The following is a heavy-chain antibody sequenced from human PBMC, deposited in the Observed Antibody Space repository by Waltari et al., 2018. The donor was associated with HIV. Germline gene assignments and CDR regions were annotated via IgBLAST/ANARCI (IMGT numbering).Heavy chain of an antibody. CDR1: GFTFSNFA. CDR3: ARGYSSSRWIPLYH. J-gene: IGHJ4*02. CDR2: FWSDGVEI. Sequence: QVQLVESGGGVVQPGTSLTLSCAVSGFTFSNFAIHWVRQSPAKWLEWLAVFWSDGVEISYADSVKGRFTISKDSSQKTLYLHLTSLRAEDTALYYCARGYSSSRWIPLYHWGRGTLVTVSS. V-gene: IGHV3-33*01. D-gene: IGHD6-6*01.